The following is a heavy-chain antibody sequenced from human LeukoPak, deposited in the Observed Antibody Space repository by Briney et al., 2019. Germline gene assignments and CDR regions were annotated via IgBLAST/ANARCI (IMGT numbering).Heavy chain of an antibody. J-gene: IGHJ4*02. CDR2: INPNSGGT. Sequence: ASVKVSCKASGYTFTGYYMHWVRHAPGRGLEWMGWINPNSGGTNYAQKFQGRVTMTRDTSIRTAYIELSRLRSDDTAAYYCARDLNDILTGYLEYWGQGTLVTVSS. D-gene: IGHD3-9*01. CDR3: ARDLNDILTGYLEY. V-gene: IGHV1-2*02. CDR1: GYTFTGYY.